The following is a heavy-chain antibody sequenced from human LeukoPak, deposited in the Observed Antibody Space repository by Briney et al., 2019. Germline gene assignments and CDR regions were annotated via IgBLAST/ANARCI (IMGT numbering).Heavy chain of an antibody. CDR2: IYFSGST. CDR3: ARHLSGYDTLGY. V-gene: IGHV4-30-4*01. Sequence: SETLSLTCTPSGGSISTGDYYWSWIRQSPGKGLDWIGYIYFSGSTYYNPSLKSRVSISIDTSKNQFSLKLSSVAAADTAVYYCARHLSGYDTLGYWGQGTLVTVSS. J-gene: IGHJ4*02. CDR1: GGSISTGDYY. D-gene: IGHD5-12*01.